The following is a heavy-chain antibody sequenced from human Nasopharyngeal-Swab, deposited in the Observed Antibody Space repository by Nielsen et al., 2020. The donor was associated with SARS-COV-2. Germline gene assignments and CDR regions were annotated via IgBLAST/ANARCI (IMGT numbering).Heavy chain of an antibody. Sequence: SETLSLTCAVYGGSFGDYYWSWIRQPPGRGLEWIGEINHSGSTNYNPSLKSRVIISVATSKNQFSLKLSSVTAADTAVYYCARQGSSSRTFDYWGQGTLVTVSS. V-gene: IGHV4-34*01. D-gene: IGHD6-13*01. CDR1: GGSFGDYY. J-gene: IGHJ4*02. CDR3: ARQGSSSRTFDY. CDR2: INHSGST.